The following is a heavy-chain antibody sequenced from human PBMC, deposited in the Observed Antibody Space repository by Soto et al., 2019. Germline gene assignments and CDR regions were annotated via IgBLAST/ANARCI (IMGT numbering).Heavy chain of an antibody. Sequence: QVQLVQSGAEVKKPGSSVKVSCKASGGTFSSYTISWVRQAPGQGLEWMGRIIPILGIANYAQKFQGRVTSTADQATSPAYMELSSVRSEDTAVYYCARYGSGDAFDIWGQGTMVTVSS. CDR2: IIPILGIA. D-gene: IGHD2-15*01. CDR1: GGTFSSYT. CDR3: ARYGSGDAFDI. V-gene: IGHV1-69*02. J-gene: IGHJ3*02.